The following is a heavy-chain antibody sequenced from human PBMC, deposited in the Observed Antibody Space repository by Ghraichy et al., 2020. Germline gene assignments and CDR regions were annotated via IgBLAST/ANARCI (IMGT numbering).Heavy chain of an antibody. J-gene: IGHJ4*02. D-gene: IGHD3-10*01. CDR3: ARGSSTAYYYGSGSYFYFDY. Sequence: GESLNISCAASGFTFSSYWMSWVRQAPGKGLEWVANIKQDGSEKYYVDSVKGRFTISRDNAKNSLYLQMNSLRAEDTVVYYCARGSSTAYYYGSGSYFYFDYWGQGTLVTVSS. CDR2: IKQDGSEK. CDR1: GFTFSSYW. V-gene: IGHV3-7*01.